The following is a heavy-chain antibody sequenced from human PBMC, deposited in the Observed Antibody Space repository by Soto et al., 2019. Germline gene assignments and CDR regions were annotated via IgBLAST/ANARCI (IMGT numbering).Heavy chain of an antibody. CDR1: GGSISSSSYY. J-gene: IGHJ4*02. V-gene: IGHV4-39*01. CDR3: AKRDHQY. Sequence: PSETLSLTCTVSGGSISSSSYYWGWIRQPPGKGLEWIGSIYYSGSTYYNPSLKSRVTISVDTSKNQFSLKLSSVTAADTAVYYCAKRDHQYWGQGTLVTVSS. CDR2: IYYSGST.